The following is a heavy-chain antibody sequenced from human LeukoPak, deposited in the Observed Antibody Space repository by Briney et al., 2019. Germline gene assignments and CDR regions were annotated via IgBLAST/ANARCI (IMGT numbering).Heavy chain of an antibody. J-gene: IGHJ6*03. Sequence: GGSLRLSCAASGFTVSSNYMSWVRQAPGRGLEWVSVIYSGGGTYFADSVKGRFTISRDTSKNTLYLQINSLRAEDTAVYYCARDRGYSYGYYYYYYMDVWGKGTTVTVSS. CDR2: IYSGGGT. D-gene: IGHD5-18*01. V-gene: IGHV3-53*01. CDR3: ARDRGYSYGYYYYYYMDV. CDR1: GFTVSSNY.